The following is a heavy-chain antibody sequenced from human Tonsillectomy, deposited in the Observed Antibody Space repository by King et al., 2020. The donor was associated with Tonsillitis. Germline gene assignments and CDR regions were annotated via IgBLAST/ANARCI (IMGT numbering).Heavy chain of an antibody. Sequence: QLQESGPGLVKPSQTLSLTCTVSGGSISSGDYYWSWIRQPPGKGLEWIGYIYYIGSTYYNPSPKSRVTISVDTSKNQFSLKLSSVTAADTAVYYCARESSDRYCSSTSCFHFDYWGQGTLVTVSS. V-gene: IGHV4-30-4*01. J-gene: IGHJ4*02. CDR2: IYYIGST. CDR3: ARESSDRYCSSTSCFHFDY. CDR1: GGSISSGDYY. D-gene: IGHD2-2*01.